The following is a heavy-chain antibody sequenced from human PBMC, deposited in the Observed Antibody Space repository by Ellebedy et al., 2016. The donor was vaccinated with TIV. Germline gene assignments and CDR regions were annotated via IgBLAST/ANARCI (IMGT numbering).Heavy chain of an antibody. D-gene: IGHD1-7*01. CDR3: ARDSPYKWSYGWYFDL. CDR1: GFTFNSYW. CDR2: IKQDGSEE. Sequence: GESLKISXAASGFTFNSYWMSWVRQAPGKGLEWVAKIKQDGSEEDYVDSVKGRFTISRDNAKNSLHLRMNSLRGEDTAVYYCARDSPYKWSYGWYFDLWGRGTLVTVSS. V-gene: IGHV3-7*01. J-gene: IGHJ2*01.